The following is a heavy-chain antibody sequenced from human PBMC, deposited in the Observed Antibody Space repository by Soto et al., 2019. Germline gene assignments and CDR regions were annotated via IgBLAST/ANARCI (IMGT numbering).Heavy chain of an antibody. Sequence: GGSLRLSCAASGSRFDDYNIHWVRQAPGKGLEWVSLITWNGGNSYYADSVKGRFTISRDGTTESVSLQMTSLKREDTGLYFCARETLSYGSALDVWGQGTTVTVSS. CDR2: ITWNGGNS. CDR3: ARETLSYGSALDV. J-gene: IGHJ6*02. D-gene: IGHD3-16*01. CDR1: GSRFDDYN. V-gene: IGHV3-43*01.